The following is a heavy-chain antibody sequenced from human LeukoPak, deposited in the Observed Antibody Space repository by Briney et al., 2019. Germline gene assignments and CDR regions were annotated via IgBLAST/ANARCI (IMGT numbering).Heavy chain of an antibody. CDR2: MNPNSGNT. Sequence: ASVKVSCKASGYTFASYDINWVRQAPGQGLEWVGWMNPNSGNTGYAQKFQGRVTMTRNTSISTAYMELSSLRSEDTAVYYCARGRRITIFGVVILGCYMDVWGKGTTVTVSS. V-gene: IGHV1-8*01. D-gene: IGHD3-3*01. CDR3: ARGRRITIFGVVILGCYMDV. J-gene: IGHJ6*03. CDR1: GYTFASYD.